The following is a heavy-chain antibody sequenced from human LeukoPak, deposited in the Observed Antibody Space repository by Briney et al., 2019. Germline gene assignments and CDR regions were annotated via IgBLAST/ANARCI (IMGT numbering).Heavy chain of an antibody. D-gene: IGHD3-3*01. CDR1: GFTFSSYG. CDR2: ISYDGSNK. J-gene: IGHJ4*02. V-gene: IGHV3-30*18. Sequence: GGSLRLSCAASGFTFSSYGMHWVREAPGKGLEWVAVISYDGSNKYYADSVKGRFTISRDNSKNTLYLQMNSLRAEDTAVYYCAKVVHYDFWSGNDYWGQGTLVTVSS. CDR3: AKVVHYDFWSGNDY.